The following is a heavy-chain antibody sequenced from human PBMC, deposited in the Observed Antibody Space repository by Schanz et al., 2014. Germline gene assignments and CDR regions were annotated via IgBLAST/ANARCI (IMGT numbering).Heavy chain of an antibody. CDR3: ARDAADFYDILTEEDY. V-gene: IGHV1-18*01. D-gene: IGHD3-9*01. CDR2: INTGSGDT. CDR1: GYTFTSYG. Sequence: QVQLVQSGAEVKKPGASVKVSCKASGYTFTSYGISWVRQAPGQRLEWMGWINTGSGDTKYSQNFQGRVTITRDTDASTAYMELSSLRSEDTAVYSCARDAADFYDILTEEDYWGQGTLVTVSS. J-gene: IGHJ4*02.